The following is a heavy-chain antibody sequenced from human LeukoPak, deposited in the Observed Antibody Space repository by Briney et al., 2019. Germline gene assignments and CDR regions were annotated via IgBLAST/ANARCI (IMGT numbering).Heavy chain of an antibody. V-gene: IGHV3-33*01. Sequence: GGSLRLSCAASGFTFSSYAMHWVRQAPGKGLEWVALIWSDGTNKYYSDSVKGRFTISRDNSKNTLYLQMNSLRAEDTAVYYCASDYGANCCSYFDYWGQGTLVTVSS. J-gene: IGHJ4*02. CDR3: ASDYGANCCSYFDY. D-gene: IGHD4/OR15-4a*01. CDR2: IWSDGTNK. CDR1: GFTFSSYA.